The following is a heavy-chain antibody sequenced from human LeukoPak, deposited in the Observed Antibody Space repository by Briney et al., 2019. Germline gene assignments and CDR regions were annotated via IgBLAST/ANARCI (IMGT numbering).Heavy chain of an antibody. CDR2: INHSGTT. J-gene: IGHJ4*02. CDR1: AGSFSGYY. D-gene: IGHD2-21*02. Sequence: PSETLSLTCAVYAGSFSGYYWSWIRHPPGKGLEWIGEINHSGTTNDNPSHKRQVNISVDTSKDQFSLKLSSVTAADTAVYYCARSCWGDGYPWCPGVSVNWGQGTLVTVSS. V-gene: IGHV4-34*01. CDR3: ARSCWGDGYPWCPGVSVN.